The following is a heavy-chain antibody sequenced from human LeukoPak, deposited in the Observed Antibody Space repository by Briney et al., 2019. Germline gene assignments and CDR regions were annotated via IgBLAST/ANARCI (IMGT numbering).Heavy chain of an antibody. V-gene: IGHV3-21*01. Sequence: GGSLRLSCVASGFTFSNAWMSWVRQAPGKGLEWVSSISSSSSYIYYADSVKGRFTISRDNAKNSLYLQMNSLRAEDTAMYYCARGQYIYGDYRYYMDVWGKGTTVTISS. CDR1: GFTFSNAW. J-gene: IGHJ6*03. D-gene: IGHD4-17*01. CDR3: ARGQYIYGDYRYYMDV. CDR2: ISSSSSYI.